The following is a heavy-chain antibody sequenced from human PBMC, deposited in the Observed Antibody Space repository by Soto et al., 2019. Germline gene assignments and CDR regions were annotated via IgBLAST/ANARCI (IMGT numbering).Heavy chain of an antibody. CDR2: ITGSGGKT. Sequence: EVQLLESGGGLVQPGGSLRVSCAASGFTFSSYAMSWVRQAPGKGLEWVSTITGSGGKTYYGDSVKGRFTISRDNSQNTLYRQMNSLRAEDTAVHYCAESNRGAVVVAADTRYPDYWGQGALGTVSS. D-gene: IGHD2-2*01. CDR3: AESNRGAVVVAADTRYPDY. J-gene: IGHJ4*02. CDR1: GFTFSSYA. V-gene: IGHV3-23*01.